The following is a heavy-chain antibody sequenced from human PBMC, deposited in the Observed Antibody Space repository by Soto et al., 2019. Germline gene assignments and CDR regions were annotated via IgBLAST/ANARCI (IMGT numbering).Heavy chain of an antibody. D-gene: IGHD2-2*01. CDR2: INPSGGST. J-gene: IGHJ6*02. Sequence: VASVKVSCKASGYTFTSYYMHWVRQAPGQGLEWMGIINPSGGSTSYAQKFQGRVTMTRDTSTSTVYMELSSLRSEDTAVYYCASEPLPSRYCSSTSCYYYYGMDVWGQGTTVTVSS. V-gene: IGHV1-46*01. CDR3: ASEPLPSRYCSSTSCYYYYGMDV. CDR1: GYTFTSYY.